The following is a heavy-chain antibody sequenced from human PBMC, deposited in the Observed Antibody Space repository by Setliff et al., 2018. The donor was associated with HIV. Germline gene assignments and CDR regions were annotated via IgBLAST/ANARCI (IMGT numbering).Heavy chain of an antibody. CDR3: ARGGRLDGTSGFYYPLQF. J-gene: IGHJ4*02. V-gene: IGHV1-46*04. CDR2: INPSGGAT. D-gene: IGHD3-22*01. Sequence: GASVKVSCKASGYVFTTYYIHWVRQTPGQGLEWMGIINPSGGATTSARKLQGRVTMTKDKSTTTVHMELSSLKSEDTAVYYCARGGRLDGTSGFYYPLQFWGQGTLVTVSP. CDR1: GYVFTTYY.